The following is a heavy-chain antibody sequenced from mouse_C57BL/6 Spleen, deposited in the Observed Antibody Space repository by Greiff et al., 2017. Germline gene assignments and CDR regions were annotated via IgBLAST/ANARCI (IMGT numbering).Heavy chain of an antibody. Sequence: QVQLQQSGAELVRPGASVTLSCKASGYTFTDYEMHWVKQTPVHGLEWIGAIDPETGGTAYNQKFKGKAILTADKSSSTAYMELRSLTSEDSAVYYCTRRGRNYYGSLDYWGQGTTLTVSS. D-gene: IGHD1-1*01. CDR3: TRRGRNYYGSLDY. CDR1: GYTFTDYE. J-gene: IGHJ2*01. CDR2: IDPETGGT. V-gene: IGHV1-15*01.